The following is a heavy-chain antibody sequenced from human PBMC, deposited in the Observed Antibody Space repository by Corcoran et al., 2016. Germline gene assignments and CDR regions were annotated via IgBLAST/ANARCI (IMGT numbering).Heavy chain of an antibody. Sequence: EVQLVESGGGLIQPGGSLRLSCAASGFTVSSNYMSWVRQATGKGLEWVSVIDSGGSTYYADTVKGRFTISRDNSKNTLYLQMNSLRAEDTAVYYCATTNGYSSCWYDYWGQGTLVTVSS. J-gene: IGHJ4*02. D-gene: IGHD6-19*01. V-gene: IGHV3-53*01. CDR1: GFTVSSNY. CDR2: IDSGGST. CDR3: ATTNGYSSCWYDY.